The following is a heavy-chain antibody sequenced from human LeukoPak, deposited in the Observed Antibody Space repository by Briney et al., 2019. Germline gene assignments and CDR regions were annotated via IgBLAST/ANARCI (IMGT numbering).Heavy chain of an antibody. CDR2: INPNSGGT. J-gene: IGHJ4*02. Sequence: GASVKVSCKASGYTFTGYYMYWVRQAPGQGLEWMGWINPNSGGTNYAQKFQGRVTMTRDTSISTAYMELSRLRSDDTAVYYCARDLPGYSGSLDYWGQGTLVTVSS. V-gene: IGHV1-2*02. CDR1: GYTFTGYY. D-gene: IGHD1-26*01. CDR3: ARDLPGYSGSLDY.